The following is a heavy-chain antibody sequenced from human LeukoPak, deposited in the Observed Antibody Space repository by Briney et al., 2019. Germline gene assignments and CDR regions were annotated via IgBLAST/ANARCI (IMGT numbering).Heavy chain of an antibody. V-gene: IGHV4-38-2*02. CDR3: ARGKERRSPYYYYYMDV. Sequence: SETLSLTCSVSGYSISSAYYWGWIRQPPGKGLEWIGSLSHSGRTYYNPSLKSRVTVSVDTSKNQFPLKLSSVTAADTAVYYCARGKERRSPYYYYYMDVWGKGTTVTISS. J-gene: IGHJ6*03. D-gene: IGHD1-1*01. CDR2: LSHSGRT. CDR1: GYSISSAYY.